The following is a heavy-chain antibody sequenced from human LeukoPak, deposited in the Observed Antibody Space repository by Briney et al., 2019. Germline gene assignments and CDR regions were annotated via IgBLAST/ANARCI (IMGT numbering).Heavy chain of an antibody. Sequence: GGSLRLSCAASGFTFRSYAMSWVRQAPGKGLEWVSAIRGSGGSTYYADSVKGRFTISTNNSKNTLYLQMNSLRAEDTAVYYCAKDRQRWLQWYFDYWGQGTLVTVSS. CDR1: GFTFRSYA. CDR2: IRGSGGST. D-gene: IGHD5-24*01. V-gene: IGHV3-23*01. J-gene: IGHJ4*02. CDR3: AKDRQRWLQWYFDY.